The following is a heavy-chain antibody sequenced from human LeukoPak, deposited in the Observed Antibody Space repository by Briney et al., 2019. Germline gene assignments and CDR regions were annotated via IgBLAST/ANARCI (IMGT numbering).Heavy chain of an antibody. CDR2: ISSSSSTI. J-gene: IGHJ4*02. CDR3: ARVSTSGYSSGWYY. CDR1: GFTFSSYS. D-gene: IGHD6-19*01. V-gene: IGHV3-48*01. Sequence: GGSLRLSCAASGFTFSSYSMNWVRQAPGKGLEWVSYISSSSSTIYYADSVKGRFTISRDNAKNSLYLQMNSLRAEDTAVYYCARVSTSGYSSGWYYWGQGTLVTVSS.